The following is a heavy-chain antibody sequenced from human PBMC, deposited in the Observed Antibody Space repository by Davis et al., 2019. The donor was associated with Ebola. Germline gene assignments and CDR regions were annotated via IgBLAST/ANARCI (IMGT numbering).Heavy chain of an antibody. V-gene: IGHV1-2*06. D-gene: IGHD3-10*01. Sequence: ASVKVSCKASGYTFTGYYMHWVRQAPGQGLEWMGRINPNSGGTNYAQKFQGRVTMTRDTSISTAYMELSRLRSDDTAVYYCARVPHLLWFGDPDYGMDVWGKGTTVTVSS. J-gene: IGHJ6*04. CDR1: GYTFTGYY. CDR2: INPNSGGT. CDR3: ARVPHLLWFGDPDYGMDV.